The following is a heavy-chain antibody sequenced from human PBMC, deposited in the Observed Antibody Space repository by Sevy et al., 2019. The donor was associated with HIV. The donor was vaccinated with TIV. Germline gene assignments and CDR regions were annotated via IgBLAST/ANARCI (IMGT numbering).Heavy chain of an antibody. CDR2: IYYSGST. D-gene: IGHD1-26*01. CDR3: ARHISDSWSYYAYYYYYYMDV. Sequence: TESLSLTCTVSGGSISSSSYYWGWIRQPPGNGMEWIGSIYYSGSTYYNPSLKSRVTISVDTSKKQFYLKLSSVTAAATAVYYCARHISDSWSYYAYYYYYYMDVWGKGTTVTVSS. J-gene: IGHJ6*03. V-gene: IGHV4-39*01. CDR1: GGSISSSSYY.